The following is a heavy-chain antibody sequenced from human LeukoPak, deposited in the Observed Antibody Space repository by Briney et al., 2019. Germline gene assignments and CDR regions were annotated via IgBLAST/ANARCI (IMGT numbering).Heavy chain of an antibody. CDR3: ARDRGYSYARGLFDY. CDR2: ISGSGGST. J-gene: IGHJ4*02. Sequence: GGSLRLSCAASGFTFNSYAMNWVRQAPGKGLEWVSAISGSGGSTYYADSVKGRFTISRDNSKNTLYLQMNSLRAEDTAVYYCARDRGYSYARGLFDYWGQGTLVTVSS. CDR1: GFTFNSYA. D-gene: IGHD5-18*01. V-gene: IGHV3-23*01.